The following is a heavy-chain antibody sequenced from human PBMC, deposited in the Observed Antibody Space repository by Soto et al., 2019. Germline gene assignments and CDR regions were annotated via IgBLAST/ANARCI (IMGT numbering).Heavy chain of an antibody. CDR2: IYSGDVT. V-gene: IGHV3-53*01. Sequence: PGGSLRLSCAASGFTVSSNCMSWFRQAPGKGLEWVSVIYSGDVTDYRDSVKGRFTMSRDKTKNTLYLQMNSLRAEDTAVYYCARGQVADHAYLDSWGQGTLVTVS. CDR3: ARGQVADHAYLDS. CDR1: GFTVSSNC. D-gene: IGHD2-15*01. J-gene: IGHJ4*02.